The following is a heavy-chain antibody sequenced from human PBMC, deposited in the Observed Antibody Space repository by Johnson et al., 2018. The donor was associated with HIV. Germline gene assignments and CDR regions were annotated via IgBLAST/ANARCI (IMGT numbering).Heavy chain of an antibody. Sequence: VQLVESGGGLVKPGGSLRLSCAASGFTFSGSAMHWVRQASGKGLEWVGRIRGRANTYATAYAASLKGSFTISRDDSTNTAYLQMNSLRAEDTAVYYCAREIGGSYYRDAFDIWGQGTMVTVSS. D-gene: IGHD1-26*01. V-gene: IGHV3-73*01. J-gene: IGHJ3*02. CDR3: AREIGGSYYRDAFDI. CDR1: GFTFSGSA. CDR2: IRGRANTYAT.